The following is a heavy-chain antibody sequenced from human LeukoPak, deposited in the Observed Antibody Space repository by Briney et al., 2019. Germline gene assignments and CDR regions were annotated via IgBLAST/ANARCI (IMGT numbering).Heavy chain of an antibody. D-gene: IGHD2-8*01. V-gene: IGHV3-13*01. CDR3: ARVGTYCTNGVCYTVFDY. Sequence: RPGGSLRLSCAASGFTFSSYDMHWVRQATGKGLEWVSSKGTAGDTYYPGSVKGRFTISRENAMNSLYLQMNSLRAGDTAVYYCARVGTYCTNGVCYTVFDYWGQGTLVTVSS. J-gene: IGHJ4*02. CDR2: KGTAGDT. CDR1: GFTFSSYD.